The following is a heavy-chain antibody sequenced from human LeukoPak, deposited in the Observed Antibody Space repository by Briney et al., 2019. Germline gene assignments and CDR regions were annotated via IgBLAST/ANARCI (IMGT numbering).Heavy chain of an antibody. D-gene: IGHD5-18*01. Sequence: SLRLSCAASGFTFDDYAMHWVRQAPGKGLEWVSGVSWNSGSIDYADSVKGRFTISRDNAKNSLYLQMNSLRAEDTALYYCAIGGQRSIQLPLDFWGQGTLVTVSS. CDR1: GFTFDDYA. CDR3: AIGGQRSIQLPLDF. J-gene: IGHJ4*02. CDR2: VSWNSGSI. V-gene: IGHV3-9*01.